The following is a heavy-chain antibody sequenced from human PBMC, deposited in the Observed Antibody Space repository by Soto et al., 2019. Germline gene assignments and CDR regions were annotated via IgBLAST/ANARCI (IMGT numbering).Heavy chain of an antibody. Sequence: SETLSLTCTVSGGSISSGGYYWSWIRQHPGKGLEWIGYIYYSGSTYYNPSLKSRVTISVDTSKNQFSLKLSSVTAADTAVYYCARGYYDILTGHDYGMDVWGQGTTVTVSS. CDR1: GGSISSGGYY. J-gene: IGHJ6*01. D-gene: IGHD3-9*01. V-gene: IGHV4-31*03. CDR3: ARGYYDILTGHDYGMDV. CDR2: IYYSGST.